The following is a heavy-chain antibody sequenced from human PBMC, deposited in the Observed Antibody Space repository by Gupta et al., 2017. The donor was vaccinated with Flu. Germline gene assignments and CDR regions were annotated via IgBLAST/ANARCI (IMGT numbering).Heavy chain of an antibody. D-gene: IGHD6-25*01. Sequence: QVQLVESGGGVVQPGRSLRLSCAASGFTFSTYGMQWVRQAPGKGLEWVAVIWYDGSNNYYADSVKGRFTSSRDNSKGTLSLQMNSLSAEDTAVYYCARWSGSGQESRLDGGGQGTTVTVSS. CDR1: GFTFSTYG. CDR3: ARWSGSGQESRLDG. CDR2: IWYDGSNN. V-gene: IGHV3-33*01. J-gene: IGHJ6*02.